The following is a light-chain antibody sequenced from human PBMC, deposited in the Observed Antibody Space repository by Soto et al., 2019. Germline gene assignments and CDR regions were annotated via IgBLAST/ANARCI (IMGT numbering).Light chain of an antibody. CDR1: QSVSSSY. CDR3: QQYGSSPPT. J-gene: IGKJ1*01. CDR2: DAS. Sequence: EIVLTQSPGTLSLSPGERATLSCRAIQSVSSSYLAWDQQKPGQAPRLLIYDASSRATSFPDRFSGTGSGTDFNLTIIRLEAEDFAVYYCQQYGSSPPTFGQGTNVEIK. V-gene: IGKV3-20*01.